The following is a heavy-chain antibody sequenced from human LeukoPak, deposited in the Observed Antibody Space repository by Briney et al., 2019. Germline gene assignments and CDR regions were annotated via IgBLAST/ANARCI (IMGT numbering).Heavy chain of an antibody. CDR2: IPHSGST. V-gene: IGHV4-34*01. J-gene: IGHJ4*02. Sequence: SETLSLTCAVYGESFSDYYWCWIRQPPGKGLEWIGEIPHSGSTNYNPSLKSRVTMSLDTSKNQFSLNLTSVTAADTAVYYCARNPDSDHFDYWGQGTLVTVSS. CDR3: ARNPDSDHFDY. D-gene: IGHD1-14*01. CDR1: GESFSDYY.